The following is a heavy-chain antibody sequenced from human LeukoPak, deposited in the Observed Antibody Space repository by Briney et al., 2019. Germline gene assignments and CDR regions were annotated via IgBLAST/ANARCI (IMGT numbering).Heavy chain of an antibody. CDR2: TRNKANSYTT. J-gene: IGHJ4*02. V-gene: IGHV3-72*01. CDR1: GFTFSDHY. Sequence: RPGGSLRLSCAASGFTFSDHYMDWVRQAPGKGLEWVGRTRNKANSYTTEYAASVKGRFTISRDDSKNSLYLQMNSLRAEDTAVYYCAVGATTSVHYFGYWGQGTLVTVSS. CDR3: AVGATTSVHYFGY. D-gene: IGHD1-26*01.